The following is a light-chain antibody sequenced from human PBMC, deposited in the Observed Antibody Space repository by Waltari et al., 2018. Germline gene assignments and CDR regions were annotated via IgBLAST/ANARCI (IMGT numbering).Light chain of an antibody. CDR2: GSP. Sequence: QSVLTQPPSVSGAPGPRVTIPCPGSGPNIGPGYAVPWYQHLPRAAPKLLIYGSPSRPLGVPARFFGSTSGTSASLAITGLQAEDEADYYCQSYDTSLSVVFGGGTKLTVL. J-gene: IGLJ3*02. CDR3: QSYDTSLSVV. CDR1: GPNIGPGYA. V-gene: IGLV1-40*01.